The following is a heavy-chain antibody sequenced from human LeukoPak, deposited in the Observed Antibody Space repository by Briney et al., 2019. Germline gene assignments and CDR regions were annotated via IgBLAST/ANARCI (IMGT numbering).Heavy chain of an antibody. Sequence: PGGSLRLSCAASGFTFSSYSMNWVRQAPGKVLEGVSYISSSGATVYYADSVKGRFTISRDNAKNSLYLQMNILRAEDTAVYYCASRYSSSWYGAVDYWGQGTLVTVSS. CDR1: GFTFSSYS. J-gene: IGHJ4*02. CDR2: ISSSGATV. CDR3: ASRYSSSWYGAVDY. V-gene: IGHV3-48*04. D-gene: IGHD6-13*01.